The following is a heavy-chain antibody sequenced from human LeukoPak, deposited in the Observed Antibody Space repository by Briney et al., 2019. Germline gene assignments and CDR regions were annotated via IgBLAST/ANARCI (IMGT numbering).Heavy chain of an antibody. CDR3: AKDSRLSTSDAFDI. CDR2: IRYDGSNK. V-gene: IGHV3-30*02. Sequence: PGGSLRLSCAASGFTFSSYGMHWVRQAPGKGLEWVAFIRYDGSNKYYADSVKGRFTVSRDNSKNTLYLQMNSLRAEDTAVYYCAKDSRLSTSDAFDIWGQGTMVTVSS. CDR1: GFTFSSYG. J-gene: IGHJ3*02.